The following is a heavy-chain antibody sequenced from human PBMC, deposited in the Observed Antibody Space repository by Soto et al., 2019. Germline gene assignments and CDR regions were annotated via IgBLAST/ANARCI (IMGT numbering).Heavy chain of an antibody. CDR2: INPNSGGT. CDR3: ARGLHYYGMDV. CDR1: GYTFTRYY. Sequence: GAPVKGSCKGFGYTFTRYYMHPVRQAPGQGLEWMGWINPNSGGTNYAQKFQGWVTMTRDTSISTAYMELSRLRSDDTAVYYCARGLHYYGMDVWGQGTTVTVSS. V-gene: IGHV1-2*04. J-gene: IGHJ6*02.